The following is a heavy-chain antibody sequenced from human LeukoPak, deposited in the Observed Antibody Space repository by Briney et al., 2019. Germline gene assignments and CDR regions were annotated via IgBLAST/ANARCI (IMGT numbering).Heavy chain of an antibody. V-gene: IGHV1-2*02. Sequence: ASVKVSCKASGYTFTGYYMHWVRQATGQGLEWMGWINPNSGGTDYAQKFQGRVTMTRDTSISTAYMELSRLRPDDTAVYYCARGGTIFATYYYYGMDVWGQGTTVTVSS. D-gene: IGHD3-3*01. CDR1: GYTFTGYY. CDR3: ARGGTIFATYYYYGMDV. J-gene: IGHJ6*02. CDR2: INPNSGGT.